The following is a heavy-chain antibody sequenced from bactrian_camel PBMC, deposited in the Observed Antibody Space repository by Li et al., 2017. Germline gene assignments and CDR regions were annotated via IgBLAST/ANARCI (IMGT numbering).Heavy chain of an antibody. D-gene: IGHD1*01. CDR2: QLSGGGST. CDR1: GFTSDQYC. V-gene: IGHV3S40*01. CDR3: AATNLIRGCTSGVDTIFGV. Sequence: VQLVESGGGSVQPGGSLRLSCVVSGFTSDQYCMGWFRQAPGKGREGIAAQLSGGGSTWYADSVKGRFTASRDKAENTVYLQMNSLKPEDTAAYYCAATNLIRGCTSGVDTIFGVWGQGTQVTVS. J-gene: IGHJ6*01.